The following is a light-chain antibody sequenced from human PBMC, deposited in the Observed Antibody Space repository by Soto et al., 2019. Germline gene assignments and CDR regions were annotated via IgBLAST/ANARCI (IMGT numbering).Light chain of an antibody. J-gene: IGLJ1*01. Sequence: QSVLTQPPSVSGAPGQRVTISCTGSSSNIGAGYDVHWYQQLPGTAPKLLIYGNSNRPSGVPDRFSGSKSGTSASLAITGPQAADEADYYCQSYDSSLSGYVFGTGTKLNVL. CDR3: QSYDSSLSGYV. V-gene: IGLV1-40*01. CDR2: GNS. CDR1: SSNIGAGYD.